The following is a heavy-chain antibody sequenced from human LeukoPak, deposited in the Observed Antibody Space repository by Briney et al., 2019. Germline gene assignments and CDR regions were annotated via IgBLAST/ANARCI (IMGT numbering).Heavy chain of an antibody. CDR2: ISSSSSYI. D-gene: IGHD2-2*01. V-gene: IGHV3-21*01. CDR1: GFTFTTYG. Sequence: GGSLRLSCAASGFTFTTYGMHWVRQAPGKGLEWVSSISSSSSYIYYADSVKGRFTISRDNAKNSLYLQMNSLRAEDTAVYYCARGKYCSSTSCSIWFDPWGQGTLVTVSS. J-gene: IGHJ5*02. CDR3: ARGKYCSSTSCSIWFDP.